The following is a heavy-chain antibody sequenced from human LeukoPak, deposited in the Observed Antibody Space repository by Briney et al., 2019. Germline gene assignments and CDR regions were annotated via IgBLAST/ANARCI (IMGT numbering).Heavy chain of an antibody. CDR1: GFTVSSNY. D-gene: IGHD3-10*02. J-gene: IGHJ6*02. Sequence: GGSLRLSCAASGFTVSSNYMSWVRQAPGKGREWVSVIYSGGSTYYADSVKGRFNISRDNSKNTLYLQMISLRAEDTAVYYCARVRHRVRYPDYYYYYGMDVWGQGTTVTVSS. CDR2: IYSGGST. CDR3: ARVRHRVRYPDYYYYYGMDV. V-gene: IGHV3-66*01.